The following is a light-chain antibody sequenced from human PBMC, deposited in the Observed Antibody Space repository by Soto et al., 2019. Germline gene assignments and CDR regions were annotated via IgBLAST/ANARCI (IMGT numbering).Light chain of an antibody. CDR3: QQSYNNPRT. J-gene: IGKJ2*01. Sequence: DIQLTQSPSSLSASVGDSVAITCRASQTISNYLHWYQQKPGKAPNLLIYAASNLQSGVPSRFSGSGSVTDFTLTISSLQPEDFATYYCQQSYNNPRTFGQGTNLEVK. V-gene: IGKV1-39*01. CDR1: QTISNY. CDR2: AAS.